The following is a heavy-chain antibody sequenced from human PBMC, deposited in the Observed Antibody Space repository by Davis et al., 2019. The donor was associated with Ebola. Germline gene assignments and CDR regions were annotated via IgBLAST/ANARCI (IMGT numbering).Heavy chain of an antibody. V-gene: IGHV3-21*01. Sequence: GGSLRLSCAASGFTFSSYSMNWVRQAPGKGLEWVSFISSSSNYIYYADSVKVRFTTSRDNAKNSLYLQMNTLRAEDTAVYYCVRDRGSDWYFDLWGQGTLVTVSS. CDR2: ISSSSNYI. J-gene: IGHJ4*02. CDR1: GFTFSSYS. CDR3: VRDRGSDWYFDL. D-gene: IGHD3-9*01.